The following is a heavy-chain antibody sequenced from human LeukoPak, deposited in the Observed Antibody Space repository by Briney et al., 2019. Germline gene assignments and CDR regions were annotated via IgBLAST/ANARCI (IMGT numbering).Heavy chain of an antibody. CDR1: GYTFTRYG. D-gene: IGHD3-10*01. V-gene: IGHV1-18*01. CDR2: ISAYNGKT. Sequence: GASVKVSCKASGYTFTRYGISWVRQAPGQGLEWMGWISAYNGKTNYAQKLQGRVTMTTDTSTSTAYMELRSLRSDDTAVYYCARANPRSPSPVVRGVIINEVDYWGQGTLVTVSS. J-gene: IGHJ4*02. CDR3: ARANPRSPSPVVRGVIINEVDY.